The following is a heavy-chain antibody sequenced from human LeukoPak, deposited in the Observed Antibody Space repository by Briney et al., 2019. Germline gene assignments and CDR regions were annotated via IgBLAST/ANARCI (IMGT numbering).Heavy chain of an antibody. CDR3: ARGVYDRAVDCSTSTCPPGSSILVDY. J-gene: IGHJ4*02. V-gene: IGHV1-2*02. CDR2: IDPNNGGT. Sequence: ASVKVSCKASGYTFTGYYIHWVRQAPGQGLEWMGWIDPNNGGTNYAQKFQGRVTMTRDTSIRTAYMELSSLRSDDTAVYYCARGVYDRAVDCSTSTCPPGSSILVDYWGQGTLVTVSS. CDR1: GYTFTGYY. D-gene: IGHD2-2*01.